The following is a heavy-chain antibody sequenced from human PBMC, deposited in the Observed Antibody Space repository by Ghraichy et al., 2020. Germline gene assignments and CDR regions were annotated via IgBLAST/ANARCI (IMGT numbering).Heavy chain of an antibody. V-gene: IGHV4-59*01. CDR1: GGSISSYY. Sequence: SETLSLTCTVSGGSISSYYWSWIRQPPGKGLEWIGYIYYSGSTNYNPSLKSRVTISVDTSKNQFSLKLSSVTAADTAVYYCARVKRASYGHFDYWGQGTLVTVSS. CDR3: ARVKRASYGHFDY. J-gene: IGHJ4*02. CDR2: IYYSGST. D-gene: IGHD5-18*01.